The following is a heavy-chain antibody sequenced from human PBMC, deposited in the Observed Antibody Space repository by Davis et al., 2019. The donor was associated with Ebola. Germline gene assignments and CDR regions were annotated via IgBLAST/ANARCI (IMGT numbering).Heavy chain of an antibody. CDR3: ARGRIAVAGGAEYFQH. V-gene: IGHV4-59*01. J-gene: IGHJ1*01. CDR2: IYYSGST. D-gene: IGHD6-19*01. CDR1: GGSISSYY. Sequence: PSETLSLTCTVSGGSISSYYWSWIRQPPGKGLEWIGYIYYSGSTNYNPSLKSRVTISVDTSKNQFSLKLSSVTAADTAVYYCARGRIAVAGGAEYFQHWGQGTLVTVSS.